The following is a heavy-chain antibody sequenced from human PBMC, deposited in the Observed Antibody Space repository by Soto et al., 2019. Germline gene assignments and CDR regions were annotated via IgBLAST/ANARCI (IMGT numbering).Heavy chain of an antibody. V-gene: IGHV2-5*02. CDR3: AHKGDGYRGFKY. J-gene: IGHJ4*02. Sequence: QITLKESGPTLVKPTQTLTLTCTFSGFSVSTRGVGVGWIRQPPGKALEWLALIYWDDDKRYRPSLKSRLSLTNDNSKSQVVRTMTNMDPVDTGTYYCAHKGDGYRGFKYWGQGTLVTVSS. D-gene: IGHD5-12*01. CDR2: IYWDDDK. CDR1: GFSVSTRGVG.